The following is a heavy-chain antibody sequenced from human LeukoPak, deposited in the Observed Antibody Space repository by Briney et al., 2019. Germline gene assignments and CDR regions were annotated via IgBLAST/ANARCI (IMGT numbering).Heavy chain of an antibody. J-gene: IGHJ4*02. CDR1: GITFSSYA. CDR2: ISGSGATT. V-gene: IGHV3-23*01. D-gene: IGHD6-13*01. CDR3: AKDGPSWYTGNWYGGDYFDY. Sequence: GGSLRLSCAVSGITFSSYAMSWVRQAPGKGLEWVSAISGSGATTYYADSVKGRFTISRDNSKSTLYLQMNSLRDEDTAVYYCAKDGPSWYTGNWYGGDYFDYWGQGTLVSVSS.